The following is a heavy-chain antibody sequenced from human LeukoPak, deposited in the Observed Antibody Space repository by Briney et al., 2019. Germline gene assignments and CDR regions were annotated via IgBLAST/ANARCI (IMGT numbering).Heavy chain of an antibody. CDR1: GGSISSYY. Sequence: SETLSLTCTVSGGSISSYYWSWIRQPPGKGLEWIGYIYYSGSTNYNPSLKSRVTISVDTSKNQFSLKLSSVTAADTAVYYCAAVAYYYGMDVWGQGTTVTVSS. CDR2: IYYSGST. D-gene: IGHD2-15*01. V-gene: IGHV4-59*12. CDR3: AAVAYYYGMDV. J-gene: IGHJ6*02.